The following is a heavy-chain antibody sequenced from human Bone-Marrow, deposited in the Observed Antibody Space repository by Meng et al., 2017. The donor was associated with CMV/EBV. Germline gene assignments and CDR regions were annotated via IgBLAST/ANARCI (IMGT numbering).Heavy chain of an antibody. Sequence: GSLRLSCTVSGGSVSSGSYYWSWIRQPPGKGLEWIGYIYYSGSTNYNPSLKSRVTISVDTSKNQFSLKLSSVTAADTAVYYCARDTDFWSGSGPYGMDVWGQGTTVTASS. CDR3: ARDTDFWSGSGPYGMDV. J-gene: IGHJ6*02. D-gene: IGHD3-3*01. CDR2: IYYSGST. CDR1: GGSVSSGSYY. V-gene: IGHV4-61*01.